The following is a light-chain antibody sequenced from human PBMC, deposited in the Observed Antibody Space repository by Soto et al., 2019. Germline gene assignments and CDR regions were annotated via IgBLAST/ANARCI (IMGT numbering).Light chain of an antibody. J-gene: IGLJ2*01. CDR3: CSYAGDLAL. Sequence: QSALTQPRSVSGSPGQSVTISCTGTSSDVGGYDFVSWYQQHPGKAPKLMISDVSKRPSGVPDRFSGSKSDNTASLTISGLQAEDEADYYCCSYAGDLALFGGGTQLTVL. CDR2: DVS. V-gene: IGLV2-11*01. CDR1: SSDVGGYDF.